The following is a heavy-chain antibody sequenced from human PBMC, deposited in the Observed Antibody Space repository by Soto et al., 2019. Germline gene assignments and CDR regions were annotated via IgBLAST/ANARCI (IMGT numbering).Heavy chain of an antibody. D-gene: IGHD3-16*01. V-gene: IGHV5-51*01. CDR1: GYSFTSYW. J-gene: IGHJ3*02. CDR3: ARTVPVWRWLHPDAFDI. Sequence: PGESLKISCKGSGYSFTSYWIGWVRQMPGKGLEWMGIIYPGDSDTRYSPSFQGQVTISADKSISTAYLQWSSLKASDTAMYYCARTVPVWRWLHPDAFDIWGQGTMVTISS. CDR2: IYPGDSDT.